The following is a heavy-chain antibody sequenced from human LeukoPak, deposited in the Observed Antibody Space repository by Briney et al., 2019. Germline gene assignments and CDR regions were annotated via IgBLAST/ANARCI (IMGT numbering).Heavy chain of an antibody. V-gene: IGHV3-21*01. J-gene: IGHJ4*02. CDR3: ARDGNIQGFDY. CDR2: ISSSSSYI. D-gene: IGHD2/OR15-2a*01. CDR1: GFTFSSYS. Sequence: GGSLRLSCAASGFTFSSYSMNWARQAPGKGLEWVSSISSSSSYIYYADSVKGRFTISRDNAKNSLYLQMNSLRAEDTAVYYCARDGNIQGFDYGGQGTLVTVSS.